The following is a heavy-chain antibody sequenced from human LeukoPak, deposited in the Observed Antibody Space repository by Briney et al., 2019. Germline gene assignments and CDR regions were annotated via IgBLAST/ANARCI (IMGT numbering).Heavy chain of an antibody. D-gene: IGHD2-21*02. V-gene: IGHV1-18*04. J-gene: IGHJ4*02. CDR2: ISAYNGNT. CDR1: GYTFTSYG. CDR3: ARERRGFVVATERGAYFDY. Sequence: ASVKVSCKASGYTFTSYGISWVRQAPGQGLEWMGWISAYNGNTNYAQKLQGRVTMTTDTSTSTAYMELRSLRSDDTAVYYCARERRGFVVATERGAYFDYWGQGTLVTASS.